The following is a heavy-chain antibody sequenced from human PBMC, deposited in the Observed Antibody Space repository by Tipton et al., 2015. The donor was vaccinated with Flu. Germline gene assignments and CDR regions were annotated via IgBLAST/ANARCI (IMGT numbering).Heavy chain of an antibody. D-gene: IGHD3-22*01. CDR1: GFTFSSYS. V-gene: IGHV3-21*01. Sequence: GSLRLSCAASGFTFSSYSMNWVRQAPGKGLEWVSSISSSSSYIYYADSVKGRFTISRDNAKNSLYLQMNSLRAEDTAVYYCAREGGYYDSSGYDLDYWGQGTLVTVSS. CDR2: ISSSSSYI. J-gene: IGHJ4*02. CDR3: AREGGYYDSSGYDLDY.